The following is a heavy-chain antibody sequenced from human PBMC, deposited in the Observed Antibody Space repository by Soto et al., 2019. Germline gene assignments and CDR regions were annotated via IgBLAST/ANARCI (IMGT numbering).Heavy chain of an antibody. J-gene: IGHJ4*02. D-gene: IGHD2-2*01. Sequence: GGSLRLSCTVSGFAFNNYGINWVRQAPGKGLEWVSSISKSDYTYYSDSVKGRFTISRDNAKNSVSLQMNTLRVEDTAVYYCAREDSIIIPAVSDFWGQGTLVTV. CDR1: GFAFNNYG. V-gene: IGHV3-21*01. CDR2: ISKSDYT. CDR3: AREDSIIIPAVSDF.